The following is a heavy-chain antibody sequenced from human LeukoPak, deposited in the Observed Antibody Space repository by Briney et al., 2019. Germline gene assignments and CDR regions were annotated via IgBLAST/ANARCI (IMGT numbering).Heavy chain of an antibody. Sequence: TSETLSLTCTVSGGSISSYYWSWIRQPPGKGLEWIGYIYYSGSTNYNPSLKSRVTISVDTSKNQFSLKLSSVTAADTAVYYCARANRYSYGLNWFDPWGQGTLVTVSS. CDR3: ARANRYSYGLNWFDP. D-gene: IGHD5-18*01. CDR2: IYYSGST. CDR1: GGSISSYY. V-gene: IGHV4-59*01. J-gene: IGHJ5*02.